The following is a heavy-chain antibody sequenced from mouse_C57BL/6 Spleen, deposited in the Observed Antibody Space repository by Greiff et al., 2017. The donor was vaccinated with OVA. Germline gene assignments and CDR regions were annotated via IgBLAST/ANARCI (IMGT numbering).Heavy chain of an antibody. D-gene: IGHD1-1*01. CDR1: GFTFTDYY. CDR3: ARYGRSSYGFAY. Sequence: EVMLVESGGGLVQPGGSLSLSCAASGFTFTDYYMSWVRQPPGKALEWLGFIRNKANGYTTEYSASVKGRFTISRDNSQSILYLQMNALRAEDSATYYCARYGRSSYGFAYWGQGTLVTVSA. V-gene: IGHV7-3*01. CDR2: IRNKANGYTT. J-gene: IGHJ3*01.